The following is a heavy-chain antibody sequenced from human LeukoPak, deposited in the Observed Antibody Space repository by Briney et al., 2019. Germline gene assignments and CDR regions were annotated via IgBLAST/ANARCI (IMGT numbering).Heavy chain of an antibody. Sequence: SGGSLILSCAASGFTFDDYTMHWVRQAPGKGLEWVSLISWDGGSTYYADSVKGRFTISRDNSKNSLYLQMNSLRTEDTALYYCAKDTSYDSSGYYYDYWGQGTLVTVSS. CDR3: AKDTSYDSSGYYYDY. CDR1: GFTFDDYT. J-gene: IGHJ4*02. CDR2: ISWDGGST. D-gene: IGHD3-22*01. V-gene: IGHV3-43*01.